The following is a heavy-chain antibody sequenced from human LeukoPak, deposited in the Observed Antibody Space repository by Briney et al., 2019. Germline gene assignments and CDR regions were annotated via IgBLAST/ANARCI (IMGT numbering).Heavy chain of an antibody. D-gene: IGHD6-13*01. CDR3: AKDAAGPEY. CDR1: GLTFSSYS. CDR2: ISASGGDT. V-gene: IGHV3-23*01. J-gene: IGHJ4*02. Sequence: GGSLRLSCVVSGLTFSSYSMSWVRQAPGKGLDWVSGISASGGDTWYPDSVKGRFTISRDNSKNTLFLQMSSLRVEDTAMYYCAKDAAGPEYWGQGTLVTGSS.